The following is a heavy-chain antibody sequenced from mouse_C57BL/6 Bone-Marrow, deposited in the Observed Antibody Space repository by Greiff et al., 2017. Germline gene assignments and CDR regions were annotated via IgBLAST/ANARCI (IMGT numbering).Heavy chain of an antibody. J-gene: IGHJ2*01. D-gene: IGHD1-1*01. V-gene: IGHV14-4*01. CDR3: TFYYYGSDY. CDR1: GFNIKDDY. CDR2: IDPENGDT. Sequence: EVQLQPSGAELVRPGASVKLSCTASGFNIKDDYMHWVKQRPEQGLEWIGWIDPENGDTEYASQFQGKAPITADTSSNTAYLQLSSLTSEDTAVYYCTFYYYGSDYWGQGTTRSVSS.